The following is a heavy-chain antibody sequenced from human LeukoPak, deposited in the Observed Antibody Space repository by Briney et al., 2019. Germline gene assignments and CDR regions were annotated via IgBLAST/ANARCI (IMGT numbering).Heavy chain of an antibody. Sequence: SETLSFTCTVSGGSISSYYWSWIRQPPGKGLEWIGYIYYSGSTNYNPSLKSRVTISVDTSKNQFSLKLSSVTAADTAVYYCARAQDSSGYYSGWFDPWGQGTLVTVSS. CDR2: IYYSGST. CDR3: ARAQDSSGYYSGWFDP. V-gene: IGHV4-59*08. J-gene: IGHJ5*02. CDR1: GGSISSYY. D-gene: IGHD3-22*01.